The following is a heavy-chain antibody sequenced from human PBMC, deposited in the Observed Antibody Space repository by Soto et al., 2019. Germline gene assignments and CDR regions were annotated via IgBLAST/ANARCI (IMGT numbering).Heavy chain of an antibody. CDR1: GLTFSDYY. J-gene: IGHJ4*02. D-gene: IGHD3-22*01. CDR2: ISSSDNII. CDR3: ARDRGYYDSSGYFDY. V-gene: IGHV3-11*01. Sequence: GGSLRLSCAASGLTFSDYYMSWIRQAPGKGLEWVSYISSSDNIIYYADSVKGRFTISRDNAKSSLYLQMNSLRAEDTAVYYCARDRGYYDSSGYFDYWGQGTLVTVSS.